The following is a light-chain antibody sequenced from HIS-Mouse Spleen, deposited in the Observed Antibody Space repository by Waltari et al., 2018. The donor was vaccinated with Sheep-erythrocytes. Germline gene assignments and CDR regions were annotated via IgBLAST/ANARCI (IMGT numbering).Light chain of an antibody. V-gene: IGLV2-11*01. Sequence: QSALTQPASVSGSPGQSITIPCTGTRRDVVGYNYFSWYQQHPGKAPKLMIYDVSKRPSGVPDRFSGSKSGNTASLTISGLQAEDEADYYCCSYAGSYNHVFATGTKVTVL. CDR1: RRDVVGYNY. J-gene: IGLJ1*01. CDR3: CSYAGSYNHV. CDR2: DVS.